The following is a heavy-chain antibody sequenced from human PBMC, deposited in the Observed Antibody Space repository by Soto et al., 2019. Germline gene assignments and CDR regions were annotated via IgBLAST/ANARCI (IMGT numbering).Heavy chain of an antibody. V-gene: IGHV3-23*01. CDR3: VKADGQQWLIPHLDN. J-gene: IGHJ4*02. CDR2: ISCCGGSA. D-gene: IGHD6-19*01. Sequence: EVHLLESGGGVVQPGGSLRLSCVASGFNFKKFAMAWVRQAAGEGLEWVSGISCCGGSASYADSVKGRFSIARDDSKNTVSLQLNSLRVEDTAQYYCVKADGQQWLIPHLDNWGQGTLVTVS. CDR1: GFNFKKFA.